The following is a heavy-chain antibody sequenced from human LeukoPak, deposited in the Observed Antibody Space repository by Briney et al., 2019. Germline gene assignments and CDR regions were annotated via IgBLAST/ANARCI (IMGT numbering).Heavy chain of an antibody. CDR1: GFTFSSYA. CDR2: ISPSGGIT. Sequence: GGSLRLSCAASGFTFSSYAMSWVRQAPGKGLEWVSGISPSGGITYYTDSVKGRFTISRDNSKNTQSLQMNSLRAEDTAVYYCAKDDDWGRYKHWGQGTLVTVSS. CDR3: AKDDDWGRYKH. D-gene: IGHD3-16*01. V-gene: IGHV3-23*01. J-gene: IGHJ1*01.